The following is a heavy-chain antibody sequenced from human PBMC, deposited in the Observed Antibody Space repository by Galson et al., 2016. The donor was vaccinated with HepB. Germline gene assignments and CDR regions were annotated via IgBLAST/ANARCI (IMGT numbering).Heavy chain of an antibody. CDR1: GFVFSAYG. CDR3: AKGDGGYYLVVDS. Sequence: SLRLSCAGSGFVFSAYGFNWIRQAPGKGLEWVSLISGDGGGTYYADSVKGRFTISRDNSKTSLYLQMNTLRTEDTALYYCAKGDGGYYLVVDSWGQGTLVTVSS. V-gene: IGHV3-43*02. J-gene: IGHJ4*02. CDR2: ISGDGGGT. D-gene: IGHD4-17*01.